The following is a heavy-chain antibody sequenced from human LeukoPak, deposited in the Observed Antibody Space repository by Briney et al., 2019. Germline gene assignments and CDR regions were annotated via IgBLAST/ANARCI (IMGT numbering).Heavy chain of an antibody. CDR3: AKAGDGYNFDY. J-gene: IGHJ4*02. CDR1: GFTFSSYA. Sequence: GGSLRLSCAASGFTFSSYAMSWVRQAPGKGLEWVSTISGSGGSGGSTYYADSVKGRFTISRDNSKNTLYLQMNSLRAEDTAVYYCAKAGDGYNFDYWGQGTLVTVSS. V-gene: IGHV3-23*01. D-gene: IGHD5-24*01. CDR2: ISGSGGSGGST.